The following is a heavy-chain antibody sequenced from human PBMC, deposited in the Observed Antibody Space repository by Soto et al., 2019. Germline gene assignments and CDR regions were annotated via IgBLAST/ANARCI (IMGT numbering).Heavy chain of an antibody. CDR2: ISGSGGDT. J-gene: IGHJ4*02. Sequence: EVQLLDSGGGLVQPGGPLRLSCAASGFPFITYAMSWVRQAPGKWLVWVSTISGSGGDTYYADSVKARFTISRDNSNNSLYPPLNSLRAADTAVYFCANPITNWRYCSSASCYALDSWGQGTRVTVSS. V-gene: IGHV3-23*01. CDR1: GFPFITYA. D-gene: IGHD2-2*01. CDR3: ANPITNWRYCSSASCYALDS.